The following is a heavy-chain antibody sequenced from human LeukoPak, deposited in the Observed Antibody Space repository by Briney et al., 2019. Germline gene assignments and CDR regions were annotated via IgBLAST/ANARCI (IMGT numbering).Heavy chain of an antibody. D-gene: IGHD4-17*01. CDR3: AREAMTTVTALGYYYMDV. CDR2: ISAYNGNT. J-gene: IGHJ6*03. V-gene: IGHV1-18*01. Sequence: ASVKVSCKASGYTFTSYGISWVRQAPGQGLEWMGWISAYNGNTNYAQKLQGRVTMTTDTSTSTAYMELRSLRSDDTAVYYCAREAMTTVTALGYYYMDVWGKGTTVTVSS. CDR1: GYTFTSYG.